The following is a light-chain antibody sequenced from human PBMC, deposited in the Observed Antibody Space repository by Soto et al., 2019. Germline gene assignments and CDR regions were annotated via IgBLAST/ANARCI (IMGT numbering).Light chain of an antibody. CDR3: QQYSDSSRS. CDR2: TAS. Sequence: DIQMTQSPSTLSASIGDRITISCRASQNIDTWLVWYQHRPGEAPKLLIYTASNLENGVPSRFSGSGSGTAFTLTISSLQSEDFATYYCQQYSDSSRSFGQGTQVE. J-gene: IGKJ1*01. CDR1: QNIDTW. V-gene: IGKV1-5*03.